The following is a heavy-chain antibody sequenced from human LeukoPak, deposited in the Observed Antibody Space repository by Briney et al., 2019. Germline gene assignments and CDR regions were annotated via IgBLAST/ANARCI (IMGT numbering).Heavy chain of an antibody. V-gene: IGHV3-30-3*01. D-gene: IGHD3-10*01. CDR3: ARDLAGHYYGSGSSFDY. Sequence: GGSLRLSCAASGFTFSSYAMHWVRQALGKGLEWVAVISYDGSNKYYADSVKGRFTISRDNAKNSLFLQMDSLRAEDTAVYYCARDLAGHYYGSGSSFDYWGQGTLVTVS. CDR1: GFTFSSYA. CDR2: ISYDGSNK. J-gene: IGHJ4*02.